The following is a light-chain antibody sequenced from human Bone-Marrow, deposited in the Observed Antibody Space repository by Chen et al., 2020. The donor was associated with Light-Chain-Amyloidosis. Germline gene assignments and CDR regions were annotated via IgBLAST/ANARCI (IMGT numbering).Light chain of an antibody. CDR2: GAS. CDR1: QTIRNY. Sequence: DIRMTQSPSSLSASVGDRVTITCRASQTIRNYLNWYQQKPGKAPAHLIYGASSLQSGVPSRFSGSESGTDFTLTINSLQPEDFATYYCLQSYTIPCTFGQGTKLEIK. J-gene: IGKJ2*02. V-gene: IGKV1-39*01. CDR3: LQSYTIPCT.